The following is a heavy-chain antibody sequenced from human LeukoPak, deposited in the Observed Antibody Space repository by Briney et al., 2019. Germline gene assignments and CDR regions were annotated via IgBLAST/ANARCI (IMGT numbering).Heavy chain of an antibody. CDR2: INHSGST. J-gene: IGHJ3*02. CDR3: ARSAYYDSSGYYKVAAFDI. CDR1: GGSFSGYY. V-gene: IGHV4-34*01. D-gene: IGHD3-22*01. Sequence: SETLSLTCAVYGGSFSGYYWSWIRQPPGKGLEWIGEINHSGSTNYNPSLKSRVTISVDTSKNQFSPKLSSVTAADTAVYYCARSAYYDSSGYYKVAAFDIWGQGTMVTVSS.